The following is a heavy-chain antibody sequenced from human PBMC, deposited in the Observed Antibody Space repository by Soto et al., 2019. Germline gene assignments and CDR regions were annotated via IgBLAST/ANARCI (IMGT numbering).Heavy chain of an antibody. V-gene: IGHV3-23*01. Sequence: EVQLLESGGGLVQPGGSLRLSCAASGFTFRSSAMSWVRQAPGKGLEWVSSISGNDDITYYTDSVKGRFTISRDNSNNNLYLQMNSLRVEDTAVYYCAKMAWFGDPPGGDYWGQGTLVTVSS. CDR2: ISGNDDIT. CDR1: GFTFRSSA. D-gene: IGHD3-10*01. CDR3: AKMAWFGDPPGGDY. J-gene: IGHJ4*02.